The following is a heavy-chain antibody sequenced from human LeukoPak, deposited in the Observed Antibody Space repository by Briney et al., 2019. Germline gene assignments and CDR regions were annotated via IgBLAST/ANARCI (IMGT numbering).Heavy chain of an antibody. CDR2: ISGSGGSI. Sequence: GGSLRLSCAASGFTFSSYAMSWVRQAPGKGLEWVSGISGSGGSIYYADSVKGRFTVSRDNSKNTLYLQMNNLRAEDTAVYYCAKGDSSAYYSSFDYWGQGTLVTVSS. CDR3: AKGDSSAYYSSFDY. V-gene: IGHV3-23*01. D-gene: IGHD3-22*01. CDR1: GFTFSSYA. J-gene: IGHJ4*02.